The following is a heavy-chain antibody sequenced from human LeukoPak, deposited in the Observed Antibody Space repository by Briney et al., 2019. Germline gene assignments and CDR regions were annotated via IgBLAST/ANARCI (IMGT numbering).Heavy chain of an antibody. D-gene: IGHD1-14*01. CDR3: AAGNWFDP. CDR2: IIPIFGTA. Sequence: SVKFSSKASEGTFTSNAISWGRQAPGQGLEWMGGIIPIFGTANYAQKFQGRVTITTDESTSTAYMELSSLRSEDTAVYYCAAGNWFDPWGQGTLVTVSS. V-gene: IGHV1-69*05. J-gene: IGHJ5*02. CDR1: EGTFTSNA.